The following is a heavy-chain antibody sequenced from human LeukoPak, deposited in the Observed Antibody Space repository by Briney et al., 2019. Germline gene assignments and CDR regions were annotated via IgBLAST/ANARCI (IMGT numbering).Heavy chain of an antibody. CDR2: ARNKAQSYTT. J-gene: IGHJ4*02. CDR1: GFTFSDYY. Sequence: GGSLRLSCAASGFTFSDYYMDWVRQAPGKGLEWVGRARNKAQSYTTYYAASVNGRFTPSRDDSKILLYLQMNSLHTEDPAIYYCARGAYCRGGRCPAGFDYWGQGALVTVSS. D-gene: IGHD2-15*01. CDR3: ARGAYCRGGRCPAGFDY. V-gene: IGHV3-72*01.